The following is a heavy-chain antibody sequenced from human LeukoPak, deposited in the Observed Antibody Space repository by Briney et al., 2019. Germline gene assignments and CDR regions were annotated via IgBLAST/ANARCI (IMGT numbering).Heavy chain of an antibody. CDR3: AREVAAAGSDY. CDR1: GFTFSSYL. V-gene: IGHV3-7*01. D-gene: IGHD6-13*01. Sequence: GGSLRLSCAASGFTFSSYLMSWVRQAPGKGLEWVANIKQDGSEKYYVDSVKGRFTISRDNAKNSLYLQMNSLRAEDTAVYYCAREVAAAGSDYWGQGTLVTVSS. J-gene: IGHJ4*02. CDR2: IKQDGSEK.